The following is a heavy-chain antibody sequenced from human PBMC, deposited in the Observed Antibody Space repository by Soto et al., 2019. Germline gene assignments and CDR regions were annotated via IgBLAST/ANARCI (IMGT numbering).Heavy chain of an antibody. V-gene: IGHV3-11*06. CDR2: ISSSSSYT. J-gene: IGHJ4*02. Sequence: GGSLRLSCAASGFTFSDYYMSWIRQAPGKGLEWVSYISSSSSYTNYADSVKGRFTISRGNAKNSLYLQMNSLRAEDTAVYYCARDRKAAAATFDYWGQGTLVTVSS. CDR3: ARDRKAAAATFDY. D-gene: IGHD6-13*01. CDR1: GFTFSDYY.